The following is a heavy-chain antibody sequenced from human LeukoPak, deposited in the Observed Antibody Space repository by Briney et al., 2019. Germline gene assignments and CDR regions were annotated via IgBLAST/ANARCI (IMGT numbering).Heavy chain of an antibody. CDR3: AKASTWAEFYYYCMDV. V-gene: IGHV3-23*01. Sequence: PGGSLRLSCAASGFTFSSYAMSWVRQAPGKGLEWVSAISGSGGSTHYADSVKGRFTISRDNSKNTLYLQMNSLRAEDTAVYYCAKASTWAEFYYYCMDVWGKGTTVTVSS. CDR2: ISGSGGST. D-gene: IGHD2/OR15-2a*01. J-gene: IGHJ6*03. CDR1: GFTFSSYA.